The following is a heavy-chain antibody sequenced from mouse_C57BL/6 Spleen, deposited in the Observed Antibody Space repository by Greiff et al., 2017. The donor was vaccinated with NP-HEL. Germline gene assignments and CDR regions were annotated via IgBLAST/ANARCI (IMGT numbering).Heavy chain of an antibody. J-gene: IGHJ4*01. CDR3: ARWEYYAMDY. CDR2: IHPNSGST. Sequence: QVQLQQPGAELVKPGASVKLSCKASGYTFTSYWMHWVKQRPGQGLEWIGMIHPNSGSTNYNEKFKSKAKLTVDKSSSTAYIQHSSRTSEDSAVYHCARWEYYAMDYWGQGTTVTVSS. V-gene: IGHV1-64*01. CDR1: GYTFTSYW. D-gene: IGHD4-1*01.